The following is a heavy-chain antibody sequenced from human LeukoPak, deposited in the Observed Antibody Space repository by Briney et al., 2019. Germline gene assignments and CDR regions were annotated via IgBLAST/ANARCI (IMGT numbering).Heavy chain of an antibody. CDR2: IIPIPDIT. CDR3: AREKAGDTALVTFDH. V-gene: IGHV1-69*04. J-gene: IGHJ4*02. D-gene: IGHD5-18*01. Sequence: SVKVSCKAPGGTFNTYAISWVRQAPGQGLEWMGRIIPIPDITNYAQKFLGRVTIIADKSTSTAYMELSRLRPEDTAIYYCAREKAGDTALVTFDHWGQGTLVTVSS. CDR1: GGTFNTYA.